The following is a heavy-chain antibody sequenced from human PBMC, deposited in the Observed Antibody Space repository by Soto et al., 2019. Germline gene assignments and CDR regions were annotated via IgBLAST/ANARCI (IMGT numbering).Heavy chain of an antibody. V-gene: IGHV1-3*01. CDR1: GYTFTSYA. D-gene: IGHD3-9*01. J-gene: IGHJ3*02. CDR2: INAGNGNT. CDR3: ARDLLTNDILTGYYTLDAFDI. Sequence: ASVKVSCKASGYTFTSYAMHWVRQAPGERLEWMGWINAGNGNTKYSQKFQGRVTITRDTSASTAYMELSSLRSEDTAVYYCARDLLTNDILTGYYTLDAFDIWGQGTMVTVSS.